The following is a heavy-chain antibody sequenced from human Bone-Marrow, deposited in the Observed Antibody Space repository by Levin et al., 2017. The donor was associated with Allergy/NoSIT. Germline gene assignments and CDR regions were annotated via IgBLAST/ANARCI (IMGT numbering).Heavy chain of an antibody. V-gene: IGHV3-11*01. Sequence: GESLKISCAASGFTFSESYMNWIRQAPGKGLEWLAYINPGGTTIYYADSVKGRFTISRDNTMYSLYLQMDSLRAEDTALYFCARSGVLAKVDYWGQGALVTVSS. CDR1: GFTFSESY. D-gene: IGHD2-8*01. CDR2: INPGGTTI. CDR3: ARSGVLAKVDY. J-gene: IGHJ4*02.